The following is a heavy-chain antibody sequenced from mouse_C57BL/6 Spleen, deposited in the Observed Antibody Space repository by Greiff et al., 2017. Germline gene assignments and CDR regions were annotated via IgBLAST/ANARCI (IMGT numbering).Heavy chain of an antibody. D-gene: IGHD2-4*01. Sequence: VQLQQSGPELVKPGASVKISCKASGYAFSSSWMNWVKQRPGKGLEWIGRIYPGDGDTNYNEKFKGKATLTADKSSSTAYMQLSSLTSEDSAVYFCARERIYDYFDSWYFDVWGTGTTVTVSS. V-gene: IGHV1-82*01. CDR1: GYAFSSSW. J-gene: IGHJ1*03. CDR3: ARERIYDYFDSWYFDV. CDR2: IYPGDGDT.